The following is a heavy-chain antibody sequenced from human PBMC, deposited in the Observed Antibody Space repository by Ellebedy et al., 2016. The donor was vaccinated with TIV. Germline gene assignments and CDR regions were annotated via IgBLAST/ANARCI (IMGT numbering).Heavy chain of an antibody. V-gene: IGHV3-53*01. CDR1: GITVSTNY. CDR3: AREGTVVSDAFDI. D-gene: IGHD4-23*01. CDR2: IYRDGRT. Sequence: GESLKISCAASGITVSTNYMSWVRQAPGKGLEWVSVIYRDGRTYYADSVKGRFTISRDNSRNTLYLQMNSLRAEDTAVYYCAREGTVVSDAFDIWGLGTMVTVSS. J-gene: IGHJ3*02.